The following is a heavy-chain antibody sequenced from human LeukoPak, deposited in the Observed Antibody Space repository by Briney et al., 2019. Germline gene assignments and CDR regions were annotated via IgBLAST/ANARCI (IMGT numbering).Heavy chain of an antibody. Sequence: GASVKVSCKASGYRFTGYYIHWVRLAPGQGLEWMGWINPNNGGTNYAQKFQGRVTMARDTSITTTYMELSSLRSDDTAVYYCARDSGDYYGSGSRFDPWGQGTLVTVSS. CDR1: GYRFTGYY. J-gene: IGHJ5*02. D-gene: IGHD3-10*01. CDR3: ARDSGDYYGSGSRFDP. CDR2: INPNNGGT. V-gene: IGHV1-2*02.